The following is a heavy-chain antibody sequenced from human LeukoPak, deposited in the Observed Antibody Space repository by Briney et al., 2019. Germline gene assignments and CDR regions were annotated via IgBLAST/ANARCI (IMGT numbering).Heavy chain of an antibody. Sequence: GGSLKLSCAASGFTFRNYVIHWVRQAPGKGLEWVAVTSSDLNVKLYADSVKGRFTISRDNSRSTLYLQMNSLRPEGTAIYYCAREGYYGSGSPPSLYFDYWGQGTLVTVSS. CDR3: AREGYYGSGSPPSLYFDY. V-gene: IGHV3-30-3*01. J-gene: IGHJ4*02. CDR2: TSSDLNVK. CDR1: GFTFRNYV. D-gene: IGHD3-10*01.